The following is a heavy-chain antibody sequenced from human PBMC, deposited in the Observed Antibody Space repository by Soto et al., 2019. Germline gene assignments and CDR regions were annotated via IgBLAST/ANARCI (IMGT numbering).Heavy chain of an antibody. V-gene: IGHV3-30*03. D-gene: IGHD2-15*01. Sequence: QVQLVESGGGVVQPGRSLRLSCVASGFTFSNNGIHWVRQAPGKGLEWVAVISADGSNKYYADSVKGRFTISRDNSKNTLYLQMNSLRAEDTAVYYCARDLYGGSSRFDYWGQGTLVTVSS. CDR3: ARDLYGGSSRFDY. J-gene: IGHJ4*02. CDR1: GFTFSNNG. CDR2: ISADGSNK.